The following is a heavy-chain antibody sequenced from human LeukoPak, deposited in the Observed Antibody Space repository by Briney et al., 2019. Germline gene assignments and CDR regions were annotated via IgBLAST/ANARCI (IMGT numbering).Heavy chain of an antibody. CDR1: LGSLSSYY. J-gene: IGHJ3*02. CDR3: ARQGCSGGSCYSPDTRYAFDI. Sequence: SGTLSLTCIVSLGSLSSYYWSWIRQPPGRGGEGMGYIYYSGSTNYNPPLQSRVTIPVDTSKNQFSLKLSSVTAADTAVYYCARQGCSGGSCYSPDTRYAFDIWGQGTMVTVSS. V-gene: IGHV4-59*08. CDR2: IYYSGST. D-gene: IGHD2-15*01.